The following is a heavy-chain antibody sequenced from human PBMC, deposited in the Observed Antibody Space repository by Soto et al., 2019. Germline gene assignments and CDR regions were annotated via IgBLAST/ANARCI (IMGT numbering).Heavy chain of an antibody. J-gene: IGHJ6*03. CDR2: ISAYNGNT. CDR1: GYTFTSYG. V-gene: IGHV1-18*01. D-gene: IGHD3-3*01. CDR3: SRVRVSEAGRGYQTYNYLGV. Sequence: ASVKVSCKASGYTFTSYGISWVRQAPGQGLERMGWISAYNGNTNYAQKLQGRVTMTTDTSTSTAYMEMRSLRSDDTAVYYCSRVRVSEAGRGYQTYNYLGVWGKG.